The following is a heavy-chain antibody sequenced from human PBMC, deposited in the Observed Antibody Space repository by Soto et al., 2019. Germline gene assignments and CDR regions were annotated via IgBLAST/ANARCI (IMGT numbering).Heavy chain of an antibody. V-gene: IGHV4-59*01. CDR2: IYYSGST. J-gene: IGHJ4*02. CDR1: GGSISSYY. CDR3: ARVFDSGYDVYSFDY. D-gene: IGHD5-12*01. Sequence: SETLSLTCTVSGGSISSYYWSWIRQPPGKGLEWIGYIYYSGSTNYNPSLKSRVTISVDTSKNQFSLKLSSVTAADTAVYYCARVFDSGYDVYSFDYWGQGTLVTVSS.